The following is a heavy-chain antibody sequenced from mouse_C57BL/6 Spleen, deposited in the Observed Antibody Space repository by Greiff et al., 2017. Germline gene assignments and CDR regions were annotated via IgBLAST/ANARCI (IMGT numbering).Heavy chain of an antibody. D-gene: IGHD2-4*01. Sequence: EVHLVESGEGLVKPGGSLKLSCAASGFTFSSYAMSWVRQTPEKRLEWVAYISSGGDYIYYADTVKGRFTISRDNARNTLYLQMSSLKSEDTAMYYCTRVAYDYVPWYFDVWGTGTTVTVSS. CDR3: TRVAYDYVPWYFDV. CDR1: GFTFSSYA. V-gene: IGHV5-9-1*02. J-gene: IGHJ1*03. CDR2: ISSGGDYI.